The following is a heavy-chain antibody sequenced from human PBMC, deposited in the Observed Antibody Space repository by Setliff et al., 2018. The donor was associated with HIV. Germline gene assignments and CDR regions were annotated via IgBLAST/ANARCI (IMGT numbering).Heavy chain of an antibody. CDR3: ARVDGYNNYDSGGLDY. D-gene: IGHD3-16*01. J-gene: IGHJ4*02. CDR2: VSAYNGHT. CDR1: GYTFTTFG. V-gene: IGHV1-18*01. Sequence: ASVKVSCKASGYTFTTFGISWVRQAPGQGLEWMGWVSAYNGHTDFAQKFQGRVTMTTDTSTNTAYMELRSLRSDDTAVYHCARVDGYNNYDSGGLDYWGQGTLVTVSS.